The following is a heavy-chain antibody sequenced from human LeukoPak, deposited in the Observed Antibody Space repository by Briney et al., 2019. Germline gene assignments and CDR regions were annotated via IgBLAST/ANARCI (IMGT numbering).Heavy chain of an antibody. CDR1: GFIFTSYW. D-gene: IGHD6-19*01. Sequence: GGSLRLSCAPSGFIFTSYWMSWVRRAPGKGREGVANIKQEGSEKYYVDSVKGRFTISRDNAKNSLYLQMNSLRADDTAVYYCARVSSSGWDYYYYYYMDVWGKGTTVTVSS. V-gene: IGHV3-7*01. CDR3: ARVSSSGWDYYYYYYMDV. J-gene: IGHJ6*03. CDR2: IKQEGSEK.